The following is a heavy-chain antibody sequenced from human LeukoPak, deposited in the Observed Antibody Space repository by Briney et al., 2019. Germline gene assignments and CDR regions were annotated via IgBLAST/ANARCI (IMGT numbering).Heavy chain of an antibody. V-gene: IGHV3-23*01. D-gene: IGHD3-10*01. CDR1: GFTFSSSA. J-gene: IGHJ4*02. CDR2: ISGSGGST. CDR3: AKDGENTMVRGVSFLDY. Sequence: GGSLRLSCAASGFTFSSSAMNWVRQAPGKGLEWVSAISGSGGSTYYADSVKGRFTISRDNSRNTLYLQMNSLRAEDTAVYYCAKDGENTMVRGVSFLDYWGQGTLVTVSS.